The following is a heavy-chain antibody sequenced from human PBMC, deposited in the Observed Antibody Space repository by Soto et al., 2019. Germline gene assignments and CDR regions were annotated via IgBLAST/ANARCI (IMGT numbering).Heavy chain of an antibody. Sequence: PGGSLPLSCASSGFSVSMYMSWVRQAPGKGLEWVSTLSDRGTSHYADSVTGRFSVSRDNSKNTLYLQMNGLRVDDTAIYYCAGDYASGAYDFRGQGTQVTVSS. J-gene: IGHJ4*02. V-gene: IGHV3-53*01. D-gene: IGHD5-12*01. CDR3: AGDYASGAYDF. CDR2: LSDRGTS. CDR1: GFSVSMY.